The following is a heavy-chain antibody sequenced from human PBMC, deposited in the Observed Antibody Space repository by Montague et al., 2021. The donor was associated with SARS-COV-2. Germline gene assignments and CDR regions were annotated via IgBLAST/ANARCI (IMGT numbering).Heavy chain of an antibody. V-gene: IGHV4-59*11. CDR1: GGSMSDHY. CDR3: ARAVSVRRAVNWFDP. D-gene: IGHD3-10*01. J-gene: IGHJ5*02. Sequence: SETLSLTCTVSGGSMSDHYWAWIRQPLGKGLEWLAYIYYSGGINSXASLKSRVTMSVDTSKNQFSLKLTSVTAADTAVYYCARAVSVRRAVNWFDPWGQGTLVTVSS. CDR2: IYYSGGI.